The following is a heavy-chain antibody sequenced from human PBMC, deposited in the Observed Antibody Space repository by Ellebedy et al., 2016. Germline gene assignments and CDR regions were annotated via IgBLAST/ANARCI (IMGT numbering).Heavy chain of an antibody. J-gene: IGHJ4*02. CDR2: IIPILGIA. CDR1: GGTFSSYA. CDR3: AREVVSSGWYSDHYFDY. D-gene: IGHD6-19*01. Sequence: ASVKVSCKASGGTFSSYAISWVRQAPGQGLEWMGGIIPILGIANYAQKFQGRVTITADKSTSTAYMELSSLRSEDTAVYYCAREVVSSGWYSDHYFDYWGQGTLVTVSS. V-gene: IGHV1-69*10.